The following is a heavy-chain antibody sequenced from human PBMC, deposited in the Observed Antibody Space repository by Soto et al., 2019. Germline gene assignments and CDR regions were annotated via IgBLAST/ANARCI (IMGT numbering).Heavy chain of an antibody. D-gene: IGHD3-16*01. CDR3: ARDLRRGGVGYGMDI. J-gene: IGHJ6*02. V-gene: IGHV1-3*01. Sequence: QVQLVQPGAEVKKPGASVKISCKASGFAFTSYAIHWVRQAPGQRLEWMGWINAGNGNTKYSHKLQGSVTITRDTSASTADMELSGLRSEDTAVYYCARDLRRGGVGYGMDIWGQGTTVTVSS. CDR1: GFAFTSYA. CDR2: INAGNGNT.